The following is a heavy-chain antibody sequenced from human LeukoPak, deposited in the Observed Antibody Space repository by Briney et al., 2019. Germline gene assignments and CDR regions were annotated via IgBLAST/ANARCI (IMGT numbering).Heavy chain of an antibody. CDR1: GFPFSYYW. D-gene: IGHD4-11*01. J-gene: IGHJ3*02. Sequence: PGGSLRLSCAASGFPFSYYWMHWVSQAPGKGLVGVSRIYGDGSSTIYADSVEGRFSISRDNAKNTVYLHMDSLRAEDTAVYYCARVGRLQSFDAFDIWGQGTTVTVSS. V-gene: IGHV3-74*01. CDR3: ARVGRLQSFDAFDI. CDR2: IYGDGSST.